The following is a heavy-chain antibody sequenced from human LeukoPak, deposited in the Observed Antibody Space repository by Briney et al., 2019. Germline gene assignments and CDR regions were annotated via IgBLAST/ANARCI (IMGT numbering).Heavy chain of an antibody. CDR3: ATAPSRITLFGVVPYFFDY. Sequence: PGGSLRLSCAAPGFTFSDSYMSWIRQAPGKGLEWVSYISSSGSTIYYTDSVKGRFTISRDNAKNSLYLQMSSLRAEDTAVYYCATAPSRITLFGVVPYFFDYWGQGTLVTVSS. V-gene: IGHV3-11*01. CDR1: GFTFSDSY. CDR2: ISSSGSTI. J-gene: IGHJ4*02. D-gene: IGHD3-3*01.